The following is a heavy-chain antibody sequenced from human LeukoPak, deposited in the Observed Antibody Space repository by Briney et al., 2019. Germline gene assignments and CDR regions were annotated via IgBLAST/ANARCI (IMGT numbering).Heavy chain of an antibody. CDR1: GGSFSGYY. J-gene: IGHJ4*02. CDR3: ARDRARYFDY. Sequence: PSETLSLTCAVYGGSFSGYYWSWIRQPPGKGLELFGEINHSGSSKYNPSLKNRVTKSVATSKNQCSLKLSSVTAADTVVYYCARDRARYFDYWGQGTLVTVSS. CDR2: INHSGSS. V-gene: IGHV4-34*01.